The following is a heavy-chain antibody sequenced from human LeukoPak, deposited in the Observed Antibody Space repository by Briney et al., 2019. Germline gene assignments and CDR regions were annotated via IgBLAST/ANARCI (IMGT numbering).Heavy chain of an antibody. CDR2: ISSSGSSI. Sequence: GGSLRLSCAASGFTFSDYYMSWIRQAPGKGLELVSYISSSGSSIYSADSVKGRFTISRDNAKNSLYLQMNSLRAEDTAVYYCARAGDYVWGSYWISRVDYWGQGTLVTVSS. D-gene: IGHD3-16*01. V-gene: IGHV3-11*04. CDR1: GFTFSDYY. J-gene: IGHJ4*02. CDR3: ARAGDYVWGSYWISRVDY.